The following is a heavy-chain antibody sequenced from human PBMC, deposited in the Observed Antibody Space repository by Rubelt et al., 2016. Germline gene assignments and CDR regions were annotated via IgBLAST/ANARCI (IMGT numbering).Heavy chain of an antibody. V-gene: IGHV4-38-2*02. CDR2: INHSGST. D-gene: IGHD5-12*01. CDR3: AGTSGGDIVATIYYFDY. CDR1: GYSISSGYY. J-gene: IGHJ4*02. Sequence: QVQLQESGPGLVKPSETLSLTCTVSGYSISSGYYWGWIRQPPGKGLEWIGEINHSGSTNYNPSLKCRVTICVDSSKNHLSLKLRAGTAAYTTAYYCAGTSGGDIVATIYYFDYWGQGTLVTVSS.